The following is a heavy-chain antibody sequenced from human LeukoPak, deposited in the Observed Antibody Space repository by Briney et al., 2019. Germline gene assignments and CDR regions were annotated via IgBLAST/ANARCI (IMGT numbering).Heavy chain of an antibody. V-gene: IGHV3-30*02. CDR1: GFTLSNYG. CDR2: IRYDRNNE. CDR3: AKARGDGYNDAFDM. Sequence: PGGCLRLSCAASGFTLSNYGMHWVRQAPGKGLEWMALIRYDRNNEYYADSVKGRFTISGDISENTLYLQMNSLRSEDTAVYYCAKARGDGYNDAFDMWGPGTMVTVSS. J-gene: IGHJ3*02. D-gene: IGHD5-24*01.